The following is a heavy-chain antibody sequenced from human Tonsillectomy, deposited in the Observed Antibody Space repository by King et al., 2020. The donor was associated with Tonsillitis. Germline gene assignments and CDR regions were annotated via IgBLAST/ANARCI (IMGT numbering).Heavy chain of an antibody. CDR3: ARDPEVLLWFGEVLYGMDV. V-gene: IGHV4-59*01. J-gene: IGHJ6*02. D-gene: IGHD3-10*01. Sequence: QLQESGPGLVKPSETLSLTCTVSGGSISSWYWSWIRQPPGKGLEWIGYIYTSGSTNYNPSLKSRVTISLDTSKNQLSLKLRSVTAADTAVYYCARDPEVLLWFGEVLYGMDVWGQGTTVTVSS. CDR2: IYTSGST. CDR1: GGSISSWY.